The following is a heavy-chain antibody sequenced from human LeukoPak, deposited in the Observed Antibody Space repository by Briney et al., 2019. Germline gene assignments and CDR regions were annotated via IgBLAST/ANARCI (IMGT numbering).Heavy chain of an antibody. CDR3: ARESKVNSSGLSD. Sequence: SETLSLTCTVSGGSISSSSYYWGWIRQPPGKGLEWIGYIYYSGSTNYNPSLKSRVTISVDTSKNQFSLKLSSVTAADTAVYYCARESKVNSSGLSDWGQGTLVTVSS. J-gene: IGHJ4*02. CDR1: GGSISSSSYY. V-gene: IGHV4-61*01. D-gene: IGHD6-19*01. CDR2: IYYSGST.